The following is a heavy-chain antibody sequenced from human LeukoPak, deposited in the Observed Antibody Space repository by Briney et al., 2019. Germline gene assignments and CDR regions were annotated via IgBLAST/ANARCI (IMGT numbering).Heavy chain of an antibody. CDR1: GGSISSYY. CDR3: ARHKGSSWSSFDY. Sequence: PSETPSLTRTVSGGSISSYYWSWIRQPPGKGLEWTGYIYYSGSTNYNPSLKSRVTIPVDTSKNQFSPKLSSVTAADTAVYYCARHKGSSWSSFDYWGQGTLVTVSS. V-gene: IGHV4-59*08. J-gene: IGHJ4*02. D-gene: IGHD6-13*01. CDR2: IYYSGST.